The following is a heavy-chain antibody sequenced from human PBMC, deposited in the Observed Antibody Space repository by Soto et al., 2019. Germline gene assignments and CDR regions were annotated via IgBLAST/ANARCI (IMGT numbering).Heavy chain of an antibody. J-gene: IGHJ4*02. CDR1: GGSISRSSNH. CDR3: ATHPPYGHLDH. CDR2: IYYIENT. D-gene: IGHD4-17*01. Sequence: SETLSLTCTVSGGSISRSSNHWGWIRQPPGKGLEWIGNIYYIENTYYNPPLKSRVTISVDTSKHQFSLRLTSVTAADTAVYYCATHPPYGHLDHWRQRSMVIVSS. V-gene: IGHV4-39*01.